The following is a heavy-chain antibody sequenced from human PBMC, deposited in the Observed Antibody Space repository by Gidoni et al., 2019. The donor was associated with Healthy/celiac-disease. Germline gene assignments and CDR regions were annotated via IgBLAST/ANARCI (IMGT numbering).Heavy chain of an antibody. CDR2: IWYDGSNK. CDR3: ARDSGFLWSYYYGMDV. CDR1: GFTFSSYG. V-gene: IGHV3-33*01. J-gene: IGHJ6*02. Sequence: QVQLVESGGGVVQPGRSLRLSCAASGFTFSSYGMHWVRQAPGTGLEWVAVIWYDGSNKYYADSVKGRFTISRDNSKNTLYLQMNSLRAEDTAVYYCARDSGFLWSYYYGMDVWGQGTTVTVSS. D-gene: IGHD3-10*01.